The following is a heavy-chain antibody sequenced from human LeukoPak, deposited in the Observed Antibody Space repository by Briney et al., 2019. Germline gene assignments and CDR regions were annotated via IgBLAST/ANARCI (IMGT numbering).Heavy chain of an antibody. CDR3: ARHDYGGPYGY. D-gene: IGHD4-23*01. V-gene: IGHV4-59*08. J-gene: IGHJ4*02. CDR1: GGSISSYY. CDR2: FYYSGST. Sequence: SETLSLTCTVSGGSISSYYWSWIRQPPGKGLEWIGYFYYSGSTNYNPSLKSRVTISVDTSKNQFSLKLSSVTAADTAVYYCARHDYGGPYGYWGQGTLVTVSS.